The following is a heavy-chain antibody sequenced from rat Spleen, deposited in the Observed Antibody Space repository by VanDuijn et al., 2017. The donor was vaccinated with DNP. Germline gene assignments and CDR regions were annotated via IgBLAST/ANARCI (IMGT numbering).Heavy chain of an antibody. CDR2: ISPSGGNT. Sequence: EVQLVESGGGLVQPGRSLQLSCAASGFTFSNSDMAWVRQAPTKGLEWVASISPSGGNTYSRDSVKGRFTISRDNAKNTLYLQMNSLRSEDMATYYCVRWNSGHFDYWGQGVMVPVSS. V-gene: IGHV5S13*01. CDR1: GFTFSNSD. J-gene: IGHJ2*01. D-gene: IGHD4-3*01. CDR3: VRWNSGHFDY.